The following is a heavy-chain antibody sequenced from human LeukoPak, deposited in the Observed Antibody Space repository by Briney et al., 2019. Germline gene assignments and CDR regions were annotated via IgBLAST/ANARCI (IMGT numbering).Heavy chain of an antibody. CDR1: GFTFDSHA. CDR2: IFGSGGSP. J-gene: IGHJ4*02. V-gene: IGHV3-23*01. D-gene: IGHD5-18*01. Sequence: GGSLRLSCEASGFTFDSHAMYWVRQAPGKGLEWVAGIFGSGGSPHYADSVKGRFTISRDNPRNTVYLQINSLRDDDTAVYYCGKTTVGYSSGQKPAWPVDFWGQGTLVTVSS. CDR3: GKTTVGYSSGQKPAWPVDF.